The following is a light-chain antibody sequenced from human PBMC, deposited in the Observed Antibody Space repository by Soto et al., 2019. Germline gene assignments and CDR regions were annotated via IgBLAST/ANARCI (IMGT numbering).Light chain of an antibody. CDR2: EVS. CDR1: QSLLHSDGKTY. J-gene: IGKJ4*01. V-gene: IGKV2D-29*01. Sequence: DIVMTQTPLSLSVTPGQPASISCKSSQSLLHSDGKTYLYWYLQKPGQPPQLLSYEVSNRFSGESDRFSGSGAVIDYTLKISRVESEDVGVYYCMQSIQPARTFGGGTKVEIK. CDR3: MQSIQPART.